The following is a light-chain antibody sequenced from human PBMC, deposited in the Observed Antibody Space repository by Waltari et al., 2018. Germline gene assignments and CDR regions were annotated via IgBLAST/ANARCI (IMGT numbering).Light chain of an antibody. Sequence: QSALTQPRSVSGSPGQSVTISCTGTSSDVGGYNYVSWDQQHPGKATKLMIHDVHKRPSGVPDRFSCSKSGNTASLTISGLQAEDEADYYCCSYAGSYIFGVFGGGTKLTVL. V-gene: IGLV2-11*01. CDR1: SSDVGGYNY. J-gene: IGLJ2*01. CDR3: CSYAGSYIFGV. CDR2: DVH.